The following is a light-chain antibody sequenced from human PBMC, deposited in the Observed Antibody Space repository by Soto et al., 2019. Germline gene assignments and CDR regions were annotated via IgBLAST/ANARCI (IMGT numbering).Light chain of an antibody. Sequence: ENVLTLSPGTLSLSPGEKATLSCRVSQTVSSYLTWYQQRPGQAPRLLIYGASKRATGIPDRFSGSGSGTDFTLTISRLEPEDFALYYCQQYGTSPITFGQGTRLEIK. CDR1: QTVSSY. V-gene: IGKV3-20*01. CDR2: GAS. J-gene: IGKJ5*01. CDR3: QQYGTSPIT.